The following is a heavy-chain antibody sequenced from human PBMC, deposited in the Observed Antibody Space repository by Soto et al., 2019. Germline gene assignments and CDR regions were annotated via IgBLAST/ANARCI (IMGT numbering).Heavy chain of an antibody. CDR2: IYYSGST. V-gene: IGHV4-31*03. D-gene: IGHD6-13*01. J-gene: IGHJ4*02. CDR1: GGSISSGGYY. Sequence: SETLSLTCTVSGGSISSGGYYWSWIRQHPGKGLEWIGYIYYSGSTYYNPSLKSRVTISVDTSKNQFSLKLSSVTAADTAVYYCARGYSSSWVPPPFDYWGQGTLVTVSS. CDR3: ARGYSSSWVPPPFDY.